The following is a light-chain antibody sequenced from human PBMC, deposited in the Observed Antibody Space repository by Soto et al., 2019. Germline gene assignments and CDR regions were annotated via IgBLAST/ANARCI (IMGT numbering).Light chain of an antibody. J-gene: IGKJ1*01. Sequence: DIQMTQSPSTLSASVGDRVTITCRASQSISSSLAWYQQRPGKAPKLLIYDASSLESGVPSRFSGSGSGTEFTLTINSLQPDDFATYYCQQYNSYWTFGRGTKVDIK. CDR3: QQYNSYWT. CDR1: QSISSS. CDR2: DAS. V-gene: IGKV1-5*01.